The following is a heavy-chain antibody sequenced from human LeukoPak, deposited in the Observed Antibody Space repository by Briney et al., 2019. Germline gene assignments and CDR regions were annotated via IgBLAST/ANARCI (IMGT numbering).Heavy chain of an antibody. CDR3: AHLARGVEVAGDYLT. D-gene: IGHD6-19*01. CDR1: GFTFSSYS. J-gene: IGHJ4*02. V-gene: IGHV3-48*01. Sequence: GGSLRLSCAASGFTFSSYSMNWVRQAPGKGLEWVSYISSGSSNIYYADSVKGRFTISRDNAKNSLYLQMNSLRAEDTAVHYCAHLARGVEVAGDYLTWGQGTLVTVSS. CDR2: ISSGSSNI.